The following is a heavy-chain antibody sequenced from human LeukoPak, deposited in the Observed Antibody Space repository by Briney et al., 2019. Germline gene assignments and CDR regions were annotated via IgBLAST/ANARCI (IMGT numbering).Heavy chain of an antibody. J-gene: IGHJ4*02. Sequence: SQTLSLTCTVSGVSISSGGYYWSWIRQHPGKGLEWIGYIYYSGSTYYNPSLKSRVTISVDTFKNQFSLKLSSVTAADTAVYYCARDGGSDSYGSYYFDYWGQGTLVTVSS. D-gene: IGHD5-18*01. CDR3: ARDGGSDSYGSYYFDY. CDR1: GVSISSGGYY. CDR2: IYYSGST. V-gene: IGHV4-31*03.